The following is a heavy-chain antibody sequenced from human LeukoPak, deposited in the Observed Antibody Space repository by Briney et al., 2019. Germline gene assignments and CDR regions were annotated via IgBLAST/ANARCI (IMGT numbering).Heavy chain of an antibody. Sequence: GGSLRLSCVASGYTFSIHGMHWVRQAPGKGLEWVAVLWYDGSTTYYADSVKGRFTISRDDSKNTLYLQMNSLKADDTAVYYCARDPQHSMDVWGQGTTVTVSS. CDR2: LWYDGSTT. CDR1: GYTFSIHG. D-gene: IGHD5-18*01. J-gene: IGHJ6*02. V-gene: IGHV3-33*01. CDR3: ARDPQHSMDV.